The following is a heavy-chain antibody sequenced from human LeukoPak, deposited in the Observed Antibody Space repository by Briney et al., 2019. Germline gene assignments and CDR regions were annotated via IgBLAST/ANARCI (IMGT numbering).Heavy chain of an antibody. V-gene: IGHV4-59*01. CDR3: ARGSTWVHYFDY. CDR1: GGSISSYY. D-gene: IGHD6-13*01. CDR2: IYYSGGT. J-gene: IGHJ4*02. Sequence: SSETLSLTCTVSGGSISSYYWSWIRQPPGKGLEWIGYIYYSGGTNYNPSVKSRVTISVDTSKNQFSLKLSSVTAADTAVYYCARGSTWVHYFDYWGQGTLVTVSS.